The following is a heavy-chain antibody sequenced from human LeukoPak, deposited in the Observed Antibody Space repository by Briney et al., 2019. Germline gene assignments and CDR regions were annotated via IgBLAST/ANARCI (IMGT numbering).Heavy chain of an antibody. CDR3: AREYGDNSAAHFDS. CDR1: GYTFTGYY. Sequence: ASVKVSCKASGYTFTGYYIYWVRQAPGQGLECMGWINANTGVTNYAQKFWGRVTMTRDTSVSTAYMELSRLTSGDTAVYFCAREYGDNSAAHFDSWGQGTLVTVSS. J-gene: IGHJ4*02. CDR2: INANTGVT. D-gene: IGHD4/OR15-4a*01. V-gene: IGHV1-2*02.